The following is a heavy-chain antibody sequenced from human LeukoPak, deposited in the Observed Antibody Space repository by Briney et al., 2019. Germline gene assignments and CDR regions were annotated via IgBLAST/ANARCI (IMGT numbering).Heavy chain of an antibody. J-gene: IGHJ4*02. CDR1: GFTFSNYW. D-gene: IGHD3-10*01. Sequence: PGGSLRLSCAASGFTFSNYWMHWVRQAPGKGLVWVSRINSDGIRTNYADSVKGRFTISRDNAKNSLYLQMNSLRAEDTAVYYCARDVGGSVDYWGQGTLVTVSS. V-gene: IGHV3-74*01. CDR3: ARDVGGSVDY. CDR2: INSDGIRT.